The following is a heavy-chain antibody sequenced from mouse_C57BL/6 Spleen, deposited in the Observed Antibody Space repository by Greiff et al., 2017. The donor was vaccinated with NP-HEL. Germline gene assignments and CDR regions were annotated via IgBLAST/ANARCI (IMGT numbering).Heavy chain of an antibody. CDR3: ASPSNLYWYFDV. CDR2: IYPGNGDT. Sequence: QVQLKQSGPELVKPGASVKISCKASGYAFSSSWMNWVKQRPGKGLEWIGRIYPGNGDTNYNGKFKGKATLTADKSSSTAYMQLSSLTSEDPAVYFCASPSNLYWYFDVWGTGTTVTVSS. V-gene: IGHV1-82*01. CDR1: GYAFSSSW. J-gene: IGHJ1*03. D-gene: IGHD2-10*02.